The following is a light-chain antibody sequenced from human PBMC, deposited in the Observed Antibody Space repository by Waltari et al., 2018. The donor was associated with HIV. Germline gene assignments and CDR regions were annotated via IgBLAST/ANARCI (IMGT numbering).Light chain of an antibody. CDR1: SSDVGGSNY. CDR3: CSYAGSYTYV. V-gene: IGLV2-11*01. J-gene: IGLJ1*01. CDR2: DVS. Sequence: QSALTQPRSVSGSPGQSVTISCTGTSSDVGGSNYVSWYQQHPGKAPQLMIYDVSKRPSGVPDRFSGSKSGNTASLTISGLQAEDEADYYCCSYAGSYTYVFGTGTKVTVL.